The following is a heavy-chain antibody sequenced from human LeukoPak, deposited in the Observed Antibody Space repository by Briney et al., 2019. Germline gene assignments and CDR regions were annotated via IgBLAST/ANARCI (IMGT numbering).Heavy chain of an antibody. Sequence: GGSLRLSCAAPGFTFSSYAMNWVRQAPGKGLEWVSAISGSGGSTYYADSVKGRFTISRDNSKNTLYLQVNSLRAEDTAIYYCAKSSADWGNVDYWGQGTLVTVSS. CDR3: AKSSADWGNVDY. D-gene: IGHD3/OR15-3a*01. CDR2: ISGSGGST. J-gene: IGHJ4*02. V-gene: IGHV3-23*01. CDR1: GFTFSSYA.